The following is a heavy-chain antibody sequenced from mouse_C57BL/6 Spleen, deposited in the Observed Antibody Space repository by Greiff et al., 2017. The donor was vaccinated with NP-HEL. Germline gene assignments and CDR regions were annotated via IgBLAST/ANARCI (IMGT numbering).Heavy chain of an antibody. Sequence: QVQLQQPGAELVRPGTSVKLSCKASGYTFTSYWMHWVKQRPGQGLEWIGVIDPSDSYTNYNQKFKGKATLTVDTSSSTAYMQLSSLTSEDSAVYYCARKAPTAPYWYFDVWGTGTTVTVSS. CDR3: ARKAPTAPYWYFDV. CDR2: IDPSDSYT. CDR1: GYTFTSYW. D-gene: IGHD3-2*01. J-gene: IGHJ1*03. V-gene: IGHV1-59*01.